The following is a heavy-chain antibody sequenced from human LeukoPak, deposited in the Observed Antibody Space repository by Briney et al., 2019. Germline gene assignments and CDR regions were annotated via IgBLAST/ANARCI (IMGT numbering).Heavy chain of an antibody. J-gene: IGHJ4*02. Sequence: GGSLRLSCAASGFTFSTYSMCWVRQAPGKGLEWVSYISSSSSTIYYADSVKGRFTISRDNAKNSLYLQMNSLRAEDTAVYYCARDLKRYYDSSGNYWGQGTLVTVSS. V-gene: IGHV3-48*04. CDR3: ARDLKRYYDSSGNY. CDR1: GFTFSTYS. CDR2: ISSSSSTI. D-gene: IGHD3-22*01.